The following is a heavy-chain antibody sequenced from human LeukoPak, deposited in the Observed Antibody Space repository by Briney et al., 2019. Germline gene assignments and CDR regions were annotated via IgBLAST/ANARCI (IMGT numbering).Heavy chain of an antibody. CDR3: ARDSAAAGSPWFDP. V-gene: IGHV1-18*01. CDR1: GYTFTSYG. CDR2: ISAYNGNT. D-gene: IGHD6-13*01. J-gene: IGHJ5*02. Sequence: ASVKVSCKASGYTFTSYGISWVRQAPGQGLEWMGWISAYNGNTNYAQKLQGRVTMTTDTSTSTAYMELRSLRSDDTAVYYCARDSAAAGSPWFDPWGQGTLVTVSS.